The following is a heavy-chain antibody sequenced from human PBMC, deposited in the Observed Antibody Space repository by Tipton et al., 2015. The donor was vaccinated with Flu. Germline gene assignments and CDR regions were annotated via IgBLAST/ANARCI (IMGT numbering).Heavy chain of an antibody. Sequence: PSLTCSVSGDSMDGGRSYWGWVRQSPGGGLEWIGTIDYSGGPFYNPSLANRVTISVDTSKNQFSLKIDSMTAADTAVYYCARQVPRATFDHWGQGTQVTVSS. CDR2: IDYSGGP. V-gene: IGHV4-39*01. CDR3: ARQVPRATFDH. CDR1: GDSMDGGRSY. J-gene: IGHJ4*02.